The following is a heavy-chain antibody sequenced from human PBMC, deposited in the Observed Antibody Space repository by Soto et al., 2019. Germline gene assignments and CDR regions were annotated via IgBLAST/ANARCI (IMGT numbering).Heavy chain of an antibody. J-gene: IGHJ5*02. CDR3: ARGLRSSWYSRWFDP. CDR2: INHSGST. V-gene: IGHV4-34*01. CDR1: GGSFSGYY. Sequence: PSKTLSLTCAVYGGSFSGYYWSWIRQPPGKGLEWIGEINHSGSTNYNPSLKSRVTISVDTSKNQFSLKLSSVTAADTAVYYCARGLRSSWYSRWFDPWGQGTLVTVSS. D-gene: IGHD6-13*01.